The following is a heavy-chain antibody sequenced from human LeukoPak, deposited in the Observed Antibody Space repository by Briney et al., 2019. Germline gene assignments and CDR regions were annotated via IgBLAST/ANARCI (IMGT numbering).Heavy chain of an antibody. J-gene: IGHJ4*02. CDR2: ISAYNGNT. V-gene: IGHV1-18*01. CDR1: GYTFTSYG. Sequence: AASVKVSCKASGYTFTSYGISWVRQAPGQGLEWMGWISAYNGNTNYAQKLQGRVTMTTDTSTSTAYMELRSLRSDDTAVYYCARVPSRGYDILTGYSLYYFDYWGQGTLVTVSS. D-gene: IGHD3-9*01. CDR3: ARVPSRGYDILTGYSLYYFDY.